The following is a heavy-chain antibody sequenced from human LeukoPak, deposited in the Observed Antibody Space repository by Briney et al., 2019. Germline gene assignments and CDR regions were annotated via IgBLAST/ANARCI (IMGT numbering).Heavy chain of an antibody. CDR1: VASTSVYY. Sequence: SETLSLTCTVSVASTSVYYWSWIRQSAGKGLEWISRISSSGNTNYNPSLKSRVTMSVDTSKNQISLKVTSVTAADTAMYYCARAGGYCSSTSCPFGYWGQGTLVTVSS. J-gene: IGHJ4*02. V-gene: IGHV4-4*07. CDR3: ARAGGYCSSTSCPFGY. CDR2: ISSSGNT. D-gene: IGHD2-2*01.